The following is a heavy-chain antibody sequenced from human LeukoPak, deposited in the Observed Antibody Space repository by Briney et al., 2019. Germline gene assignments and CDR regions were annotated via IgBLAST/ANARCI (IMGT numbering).Heavy chain of an antibody. CDR3: TTTGISNERWYYNGMDV. CDR2: IIPIFGTA. J-gene: IGHJ6*02. CDR1: GGTFSIYA. Sequence: WASVKVSCKASGGTFSIYAISWVRQAPGQGLEWMGGIIPIFGTANYAQKFQGRVTITADESTSTAYMELSSLRSEDTAVYYCTTTGISNERWYYNGMDVWGQGTTVTVSS. V-gene: IGHV1-69*13. D-gene: IGHD4-23*01.